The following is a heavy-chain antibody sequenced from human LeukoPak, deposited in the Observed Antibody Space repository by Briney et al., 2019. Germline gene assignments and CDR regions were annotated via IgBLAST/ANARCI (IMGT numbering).Heavy chain of an antibody. J-gene: IGHJ4*02. Sequence: ASVKVSCKASGYTFTDYYLHWVRQPPGQGLDWMGWINPYSGGTNYAQNFQGRVTMTRDTSISTGYMELSRLGSDDTAVYYCARIRGGNNYHFDYWGQGTLVTVSS. D-gene: IGHD1-26*01. CDR1: GYTFTDYY. CDR3: ARIRGGNNYHFDY. V-gene: IGHV1-2*02. CDR2: INPYSGGT.